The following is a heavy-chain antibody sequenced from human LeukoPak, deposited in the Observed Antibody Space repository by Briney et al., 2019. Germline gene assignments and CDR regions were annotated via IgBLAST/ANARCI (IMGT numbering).Heavy chain of an antibody. Sequence: ASVKVSCKASGGTFSSYAISWVRQAPGQGLEWMGRIIPILGIANYAQKFQGRVTITADKSTSTAYMELSSLRSEGTAVYYCAILPDYGPWGQGTLVTVSS. CDR1: GGTFSSYA. V-gene: IGHV1-69*04. D-gene: IGHD4-17*01. CDR3: AILPDYGP. CDR2: IIPILGIA. J-gene: IGHJ5*02.